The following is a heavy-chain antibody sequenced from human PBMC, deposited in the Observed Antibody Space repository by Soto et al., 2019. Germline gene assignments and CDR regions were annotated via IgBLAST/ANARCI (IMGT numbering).Heavy chain of an antibody. CDR3: ARALRYYYGMDV. D-gene: IGHD3-10*01. Sequence: VAVKVSCKASGDTFTSYYIHWGRQAPGQGLEWMGIINPSGGSTSYAQKFQGRVTMTRDTSTSTVYMELSSLRSEDTAVYYCARALRYYYGMDVWGQGTTVTVSS. CDR1: GDTFTSYY. CDR2: INPSGGST. V-gene: IGHV1-46*01. J-gene: IGHJ6*02.